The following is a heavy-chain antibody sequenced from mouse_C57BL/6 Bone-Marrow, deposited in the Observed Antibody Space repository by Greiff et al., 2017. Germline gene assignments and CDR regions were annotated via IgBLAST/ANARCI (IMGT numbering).Heavy chain of an antibody. V-gene: IGHV1-69*01. CDR1: GYTFTSYW. D-gene: IGHD2-5*01. Sequence: QVQLQQPGAELVMPGASVKLSCKASGYTFTSYWMHWVKQRPGQGLEWIGEIDPSDSYTNYNQKFKGKSTLTVDKSSSTAYMQLSSLTSEDSAVYYCARPSYYSKKGYYFDYWGQGTTLTDSS. J-gene: IGHJ2*01. CDR2: IDPSDSYT. CDR3: ARPSYYSKKGYYFDY.